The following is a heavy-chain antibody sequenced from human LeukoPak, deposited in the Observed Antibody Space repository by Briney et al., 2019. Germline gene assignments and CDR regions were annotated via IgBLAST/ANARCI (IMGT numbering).Heavy chain of an antibody. J-gene: IGHJ5*02. Sequence: GESLKISCKGSGYSFTSYWIGWVRQASGKGLEWVGRIRSKANSYATAYAASVKGRFTISRDDSKNTAYLQMNSLKTEDTAVYYCTRQAVAGTKGPFDPWGHGTLVTVSS. V-gene: IGHV3-73*01. CDR3: TRQAVAGTKGPFDP. CDR2: IRSKANSYAT. D-gene: IGHD6-19*01. CDR1: GYSFTSYW.